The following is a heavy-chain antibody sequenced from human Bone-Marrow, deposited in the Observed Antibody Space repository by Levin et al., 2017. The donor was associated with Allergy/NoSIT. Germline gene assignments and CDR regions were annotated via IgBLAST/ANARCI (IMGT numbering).Heavy chain of an antibody. D-gene: IGHD3-10*01. CDR1: GFTFSSHA. CDR3: AGGQTGATRKGYYYHHGMEV. J-gene: IGHJ6*02. Sequence: QRGESLKISCVASGFTFSSHAMSWVRQAPGKGLEWVSIIWYDGSNTNYADSVKGRFTIFRDNSKDTLYLQMNSLGAEDTAVYYCAGGQTGATRKGYYYHHGMEVWGQGTSVTVSS. V-gene: IGHV3-33*01. CDR2: IWYDGSNT.